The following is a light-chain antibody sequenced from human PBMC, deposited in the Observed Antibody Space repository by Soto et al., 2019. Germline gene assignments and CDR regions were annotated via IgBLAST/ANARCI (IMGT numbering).Light chain of an antibody. Sequence: DIQMTQSPSTLSASVGDGVTITCRASQNISVWLAWYQQRPGKPPKFLMYDASSLETGVPSRFSGSGSGTEFTLTIRSLQPDDSATYYCQQYDSSSPTSGQGTKLEIK. V-gene: IGKV1-5*01. CDR2: DAS. CDR3: QQYDSSSPT. J-gene: IGKJ2*01. CDR1: QNISVW.